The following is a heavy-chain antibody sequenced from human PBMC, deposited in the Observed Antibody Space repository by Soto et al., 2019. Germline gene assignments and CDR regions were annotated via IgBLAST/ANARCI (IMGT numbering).Heavy chain of an antibody. J-gene: IGHJ4*02. D-gene: IGHD2-15*01. V-gene: IGHV3-48*02. CDR3: ARAAGGGKTDY. CDR1: GFTFSSYS. CDR2: ISSSSTI. Sequence: GGSLRLSCAASGFTFSSYSMNWVRQAPGKGLEWVSYISSSSTIYYADSVKGRFTISRDNAKNSLYLQMNSLRDEDTAVYYCARAAGGGKTDYWGQGTLVTVSS.